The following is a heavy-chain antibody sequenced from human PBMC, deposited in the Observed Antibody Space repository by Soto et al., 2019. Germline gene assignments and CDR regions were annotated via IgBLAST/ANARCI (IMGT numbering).Heavy chain of an antibody. CDR2: IWYDGSNK. CDR3: ARGSGTPIFDY. Sequence: GGSLRLSCAASGFTFSSYGMHWVRQAPGKGLEWVAVIWYDGSNKYYADSVKGRFTISRDNSKNTLYLQMNSLRAEDTAVYYCARGSGTPIFDYWGQGTLVTVSS. J-gene: IGHJ4*02. V-gene: IGHV3-33*01. CDR1: GFTFSSYG. D-gene: IGHD2-15*01.